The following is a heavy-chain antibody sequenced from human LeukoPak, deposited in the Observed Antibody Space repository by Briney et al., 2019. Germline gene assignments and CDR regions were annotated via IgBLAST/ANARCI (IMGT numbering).Heavy chain of an antibody. Sequence: GGSLRLSCAVSGFTFSSYAMSWVRQVPGKGLEWVSAISGTGATTYYADSVKGRFTISRDNSKNTLYLQMNSLRAEDTAVYHCAKSGYSGNYSPYYFASRGQGTLVTVSS. J-gene: IGHJ4*02. CDR2: ISGTGATT. CDR1: GFTFSSYA. D-gene: IGHD1-26*01. V-gene: IGHV3-23*01. CDR3: AKSGYSGNYSPYYFAS.